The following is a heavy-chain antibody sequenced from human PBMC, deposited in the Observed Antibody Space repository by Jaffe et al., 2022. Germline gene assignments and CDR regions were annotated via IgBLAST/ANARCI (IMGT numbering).Heavy chain of an antibody. CDR2: INHSGST. J-gene: IGHJ4*02. V-gene: IGHV4-34*01. D-gene: IGHD2-2*01. CDR1: GGSFSGYY. CDR3: ARGESRGGRRYCSSTSCPTVWSY. Sequence: QVQLQQWGAGLLKPSETLSLTCAVYGGSFSGYYWSWIRQPPGKGLEWIGEINHSGSTNYNPSLKSRVTISVDTSKNQFSLKLSSVTAADTAVYYCARGESRGGRRYCSSTSCPTVWSYWGQGTLVTVSS.